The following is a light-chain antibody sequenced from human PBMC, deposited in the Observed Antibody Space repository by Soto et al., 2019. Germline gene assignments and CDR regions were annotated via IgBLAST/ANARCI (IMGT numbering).Light chain of an antibody. CDR2: DAS. CDR3: QQRRSWQVT. J-gene: IGKJ5*01. CDR1: ESINTY. V-gene: IGKV3D-11*02. Sequence: EIVMPQSPATLSLSPGERATLSCRASESINTYLAWYQQKPGQAPRLLIYDASKRATGIPARFSGSGSGTNFTLTISSLEPEDFAVYYCQQRRSWQVTFGQGTRLEIK.